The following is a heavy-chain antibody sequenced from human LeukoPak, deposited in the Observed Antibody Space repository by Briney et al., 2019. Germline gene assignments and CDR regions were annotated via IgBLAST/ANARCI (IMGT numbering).Heavy chain of an antibody. CDR1: GFTFSSSW. D-gene: IGHD2-2*01. Sequence: GGSLRLSCVASGFTFSSSWMSWVRQAPGKGLEWVSTISGSGGSTYFADSVKGRFTLPRDNSKNTLFLQMNSLRAEDTAVYYCAKGYYTSTSCYHDYWGQGTLVSVSS. CDR2: ISGSGGST. J-gene: IGHJ4*02. V-gene: IGHV3-23*01. CDR3: AKGYYTSTSCYHDY.